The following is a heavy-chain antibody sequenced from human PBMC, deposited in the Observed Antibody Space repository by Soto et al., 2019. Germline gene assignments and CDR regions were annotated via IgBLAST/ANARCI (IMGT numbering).Heavy chain of an antibody. CDR1: GFTFSSYG. CDR2: IWYDGSNK. CDR3: ARGGPLWLAKFDY. J-gene: IGHJ4*02. D-gene: IGHD6-19*01. Sequence: GGSLRLSCAASGFTFSSYGMHWVRQAPGKGLEWVAVIWYDGSNKYYADSVKGRFTISRDNSKNTLYLQMNSLRAEDTAVYYCARGGPLWLAKFDYWGQGTLVTVSS. V-gene: IGHV3-33*01.